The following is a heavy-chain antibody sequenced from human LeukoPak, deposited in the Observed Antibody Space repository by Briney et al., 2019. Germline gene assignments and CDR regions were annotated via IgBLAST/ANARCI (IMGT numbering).Heavy chain of an antibody. CDR2: IYYSGST. CDR1: GGSISSYY. Sequence: PSETLSLTCTVSGGSISSYYWSWIRQPPGKGLEWIGSIYYSGSTYYNPSLKSRVTISVDTSKNQFSLKLSSVTAADTAVYYCARDPDRYSGSYYFDYWGQGTLVTVSS. CDR3: ARDPDRYSGSYYFDY. D-gene: IGHD1-26*01. J-gene: IGHJ4*02. V-gene: IGHV4-59*12.